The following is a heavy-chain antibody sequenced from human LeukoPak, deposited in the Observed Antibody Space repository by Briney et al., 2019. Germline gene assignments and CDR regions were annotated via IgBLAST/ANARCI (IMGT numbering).Heavy chain of an antibody. CDR3: ARDKSSYSSSWYFSFDP. CDR2: ISSSGSTI. J-gene: IGHJ5*02. Sequence: GGSLRLSCAASGFTFSDYYMSWIRQAPGKGLEWVSYISSSGSTIYYADSVKGRFTISRDNAKNSLYLQMNSLRAEDTAVYYCARDKSSYSSSWYFSFDPWGQGTLVTVSS. D-gene: IGHD6-13*01. CDR1: GFTFSDYY. V-gene: IGHV3-11*01.